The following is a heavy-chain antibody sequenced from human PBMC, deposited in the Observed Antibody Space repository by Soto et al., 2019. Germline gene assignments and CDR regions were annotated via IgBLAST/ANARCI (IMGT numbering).Heavy chain of an antibody. Sequence: QVQLVQSGAEVKKPGSSVKVSCKASGGTFSSYAISWVRQAPGQGLEWMGGIIPIFGTANYAQKFQGRVTITADKSTSTAYMELSSLISEDTAVYYCARPAMVRGVIPFYYYYGMDVWGQGTTVTVSS. CDR2: IIPIFGTA. V-gene: IGHV1-69*06. CDR1: GGTFSSYA. CDR3: ARPAMVRGVIPFYYYYGMDV. J-gene: IGHJ6*02. D-gene: IGHD3-10*01.